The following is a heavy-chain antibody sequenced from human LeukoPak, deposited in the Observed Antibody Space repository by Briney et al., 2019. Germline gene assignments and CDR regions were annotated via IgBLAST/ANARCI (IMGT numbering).Heavy chain of an antibody. J-gene: IGHJ5*02. D-gene: IGHD6-13*01. CDR3: ARGFLSSGWYVERWFDP. V-gene: IGHV7-4-1*02. Sequence: ASVKVSCKASGYTFTSYAMNWVRQAPGQGLEWMGWINTNTGNPTYAQGFTGRFVFSLDTSVSTAYLQISSLKAEDTAVYYCARGFLSSGWYVERWFDPWGQGTLVTVSS. CDR2: INTNTGNP. CDR1: GYTFTSYA.